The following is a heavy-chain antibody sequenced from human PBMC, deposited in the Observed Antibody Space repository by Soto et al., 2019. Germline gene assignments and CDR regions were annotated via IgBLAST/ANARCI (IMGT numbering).Heavy chain of an antibody. V-gene: IGHV4-59*12. Sequence: PSETLSLTCTVSGGSISSDFWNWGRQGPGKGLEWVGCTNYNGRSSNNYNPSLKSRATISVDTSKNQFSLQLRSVTAADTAVYYCARDEALSHRAVFGYWGQGALVTVSS. J-gene: IGHJ4*02. CDR3: ARDEALSHRAVFGY. CDR2: TNYNGRSSN. D-gene: IGHD3-16*02. CDR1: GGSISSDF.